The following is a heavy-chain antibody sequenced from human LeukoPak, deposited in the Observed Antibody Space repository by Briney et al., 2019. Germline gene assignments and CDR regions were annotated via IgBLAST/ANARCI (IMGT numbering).Heavy chain of an antibody. CDR1: GGSISGYY. V-gene: IGHV4-59*08. Sequence: PSETLSLTCTVSGGSISGYYWSWLRQPPGKGLEWIGHVYYSGGTTYNPSLRSRLTISADTSTSQLSLKLSSVTAADTAVYYCARHKPTGSYPLEVWGQGTLVTVSS. J-gene: IGHJ4*02. D-gene: IGHD3-10*01. CDR3: ARHKPTGSYPLEV. CDR2: VYYSGGT.